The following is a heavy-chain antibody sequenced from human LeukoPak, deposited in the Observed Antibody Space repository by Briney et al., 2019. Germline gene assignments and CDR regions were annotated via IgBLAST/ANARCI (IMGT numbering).Heavy chain of an antibody. Sequence: SETLSLTCAIYGGSFSGYSWTWIRQPPGKGLEWIGEFSHSGFPVYNPSLGGRVTISIDASKNQFSLKLSSVTAADTAVYYCARGTYGSGSYYYSNPRNYYMDVWGKGTTVTISS. J-gene: IGHJ6*03. D-gene: IGHD3-10*01. V-gene: IGHV4-34*01. CDR3: ARGTYGSGSYYYSNPRNYYMDV. CDR1: GGSFSGYS. CDR2: FSHSGFP.